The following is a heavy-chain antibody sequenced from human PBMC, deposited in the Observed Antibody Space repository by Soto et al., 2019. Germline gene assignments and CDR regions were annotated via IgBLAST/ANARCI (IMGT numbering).Heavy chain of an antibody. CDR1: GFTFSSYG. Sequence: QAQLVESGGGVVQPGRSLRLSCAASGFTFSSYGMHWVRQAPGKGLEWVAVLWYDGSNKYYADSVKGRFTISRDNSKNTLYLQMNSLRAEDTAVYYCARDPSYCSGGSCYTEAPGTFDYWGQGTLVTVSS. J-gene: IGHJ4*02. CDR3: ARDPSYCSGGSCYTEAPGTFDY. D-gene: IGHD2-15*01. V-gene: IGHV3-33*01. CDR2: LWYDGSNK.